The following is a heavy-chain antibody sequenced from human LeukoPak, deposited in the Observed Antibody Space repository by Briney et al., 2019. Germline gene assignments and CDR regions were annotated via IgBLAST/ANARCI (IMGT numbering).Heavy chain of an antibody. CDR1: GFTFSSYA. V-gene: IGHV3-9*01. Sequence: GGSLRLSCAASGFTFSSYAMHWVRQAPGKGLEWVSGISWNSGSIGYADSVKGRFTISRDNAKNSLYLQMNSLRAEDRALYYCAKDIRSSSWYYFDYWGQGTLVTVSS. CDR3: AKDIRSSSWYYFDY. J-gene: IGHJ4*02. D-gene: IGHD6-13*01. CDR2: ISWNSGSI.